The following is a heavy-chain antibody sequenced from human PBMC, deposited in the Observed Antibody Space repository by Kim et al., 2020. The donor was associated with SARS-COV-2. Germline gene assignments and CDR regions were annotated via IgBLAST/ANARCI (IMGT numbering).Heavy chain of an antibody. CDR3: AKGGGVLWFGELSYGMDV. CDR2: ISGSGGST. D-gene: IGHD3-10*01. Sequence: GGSLRLSCAASGFTFSSYAMSWVRQAPGKGLEWVSAISGSGGSTYYADSVKGRFTISRDNSKNTLYLQMNSLRAEDTAVYYCAKGGGVLWFGELSYGMDVWGQGTTVTVSS. CDR1: GFTFSSYA. V-gene: IGHV3-23*01. J-gene: IGHJ6*02.